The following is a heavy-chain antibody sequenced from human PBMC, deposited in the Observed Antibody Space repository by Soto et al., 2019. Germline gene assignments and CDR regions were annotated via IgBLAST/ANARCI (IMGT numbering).Heavy chain of an antibody. CDR3: ARGAERQVLQRDYFYGMDV. CDR1: ALTRGNFG. D-gene: IGHD1-26*01. CDR2: ISYDGTNK. J-gene: IGHJ6*02. V-gene: IGHV3-30*03. Sequence: GGSRRFSCPASALTRGNFGMNWVRQVQAKGLEWVAVISYDGTNKYYRDSVKGRFTISRDNSKDILYLRLNSLRREDTAVYFCARGAERQVLQRDYFYGMDVWGQETTVTVSS.